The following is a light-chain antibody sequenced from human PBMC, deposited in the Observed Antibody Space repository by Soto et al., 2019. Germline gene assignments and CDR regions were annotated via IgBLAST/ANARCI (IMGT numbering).Light chain of an antibody. CDR3: QQCSGWPRT. CDR2: GAS. J-gene: IGKJ1*01. CDR1: QSVSSN. V-gene: IGKV3-15*01. Sequence: IVLWQIQATQSVSPGARATLSRRASQSVSSNLAWYQQKPGQAPRLLIYGASSMPTGIPVRFSGSGSATDFTLTIRSLQSEDSAVYYCQQCSGWPRTFGQGTKVDIK.